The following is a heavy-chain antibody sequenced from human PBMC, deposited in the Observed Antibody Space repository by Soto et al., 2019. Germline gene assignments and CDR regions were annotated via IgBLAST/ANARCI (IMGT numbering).Heavy chain of an antibody. D-gene: IGHD6-19*01. Sequence: QVQLVESGGGVVQPGRSLRLSCAASGFTFSSYGMHWVRQAPGKGLEWVAVIWYDGSNKYYADSVKGQFTISRDNSKNTLYLQMNSLRAEDTAVYYCARDSHSSGWYVGWFDPWGQGTLVTVSS. CDR1: GFTFSSYG. V-gene: IGHV3-33*01. J-gene: IGHJ5*02. CDR2: IWYDGSNK. CDR3: ARDSHSSGWYVGWFDP.